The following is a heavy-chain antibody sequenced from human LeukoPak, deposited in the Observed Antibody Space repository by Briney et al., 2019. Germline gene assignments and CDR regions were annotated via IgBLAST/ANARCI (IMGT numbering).Heavy chain of an antibody. Sequence: PSETLSLTCTVSGGSISSSSYYWGWIRQPPGKGLEWIGSIYYSGSTYYNPSLKSRVTLSVDTSKNQFSLKLSSVTAADTAVYYCASQYSSGWSYYYYGMDVWGQGTTVTVSS. V-gene: IGHV4-39*01. J-gene: IGHJ6*02. CDR2: IYYSGST. D-gene: IGHD6-19*01. CDR1: GGSISSSSYY. CDR3: ASQYSSGWSYYYYGMDV.